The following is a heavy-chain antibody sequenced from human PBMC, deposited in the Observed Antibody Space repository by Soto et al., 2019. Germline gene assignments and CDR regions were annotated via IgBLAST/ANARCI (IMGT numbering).Heavy chain of an antibody. Sequence: SQTLSLTCAISGDSVSGNSAAWNWIRQSPSRGLGWLGRTYYRSRWYNDYAVSVKSRITVTPDTSKNQFSLHLNSVTPEDTAVYYCARESPYYVSSDSYRDYWGQGGLVAVSS. CDR3: ARESPYYVSSDSYRDY. CDR2: TYYRSRWYN. CDR1: GDSVSGNSAA. D-gene: IGHD3-16*01. J-gene: IGHJ4*02. V-gene: IGHV6-1*01.